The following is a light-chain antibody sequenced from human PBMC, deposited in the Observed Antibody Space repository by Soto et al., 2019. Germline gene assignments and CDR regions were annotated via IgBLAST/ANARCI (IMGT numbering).Light chain of an antibody. CDR2: GAS. V-gene: IGKV3-20*01. CDR3: QQYGSSSPIT. Sequence: EFVLTKFARTLLLSPGERATLSCRAGKTVGSSYLAWFRQKPGQPPPLLIYGASNRATGSPDSFSGSGSGTDLSLTISRLEPEDFAVYYCQQYGSSSPITFGQGTRLEI. CDR1: KTVGSSY. J-gene: IGKJ5*01.